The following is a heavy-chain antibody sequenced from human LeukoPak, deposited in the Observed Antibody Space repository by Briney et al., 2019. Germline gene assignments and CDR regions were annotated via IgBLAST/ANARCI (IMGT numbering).Heavy chain of an antibody. J-gene: IGHJ4*02. CDR2: INHSGST. Sequence: SETLSLTCAGYGGSFSGYYWSWIRQPPGKGLEWIGEINHSGSTNYNPSLKSRGTISVDVSKDKFSLKLSPVTAADTVVYYCARGVQLVTPYFDYWGQGTLVTVSS. V-gene: IGHV4-34*01. CDR1: GGSFSGYY. CDR3: ARGVQLVTPYFDY. D-gene: IGHD1-1*01.